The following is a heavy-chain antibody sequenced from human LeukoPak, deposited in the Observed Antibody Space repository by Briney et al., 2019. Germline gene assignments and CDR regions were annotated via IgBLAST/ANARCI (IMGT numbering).Heavy chain of an antibody. CDR3: ARDMPYYYDSSGLDY. CDR2: ISSSSSTI. J-gene: IGHJ4*02. CDR1: GFTFSSYS. D-gene: IGHD3-22*01. V-gene: IGHV3-48*04. Sequence: PGGSLRLSCAASGFTFSSYSMNWVRQAPGKGLEWVSYISSSSSTIYYADSVKGRFTISRDNAKNSLYLQMNSLRAEDTAVYYCARDMPYYYDSSGLDYWGQGTLVTVSS.